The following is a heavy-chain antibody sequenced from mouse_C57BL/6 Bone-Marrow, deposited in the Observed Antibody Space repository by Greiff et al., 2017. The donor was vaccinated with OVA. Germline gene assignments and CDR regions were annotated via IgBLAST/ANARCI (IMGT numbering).Heavy chain of an antibody. CDR2: ISDGGSYT. CDR3: AREPVITTVVAPFAY. Sequence: EVKLVESGGGLVKPGGSLKLSCAASGFTFSSYAMSWVRQTPEKRLEWVATISDGGSYTYYPDNVKGRFTISRDNAKNNLYLQMSHLKSEDTAMYYCAREPVITTVVAPFAYWGQGTLVTVSA. V-gene: IGHV5-4*01. CDR1: GFTFSSYA. D-gene: IGHD1-1*01. J-gene: IGHJ3*01.